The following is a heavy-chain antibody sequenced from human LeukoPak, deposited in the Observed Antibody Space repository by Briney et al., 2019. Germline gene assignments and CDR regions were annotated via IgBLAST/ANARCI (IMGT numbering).Heavy chain of an antibody. CDR2: ISAGGGVT. J-gene: IGHJ4*02. D-gene: IGHD3-16*01. Sequence: GGSLRLSCAASGFTFGDSAMTWVRQAPGKGLELISAISAGGGVTIYADSAEDRFTISGDNSRNTLYLQMNSLRIDDTAIYYCAKGGNNAPLDYWGQGTLVTVSS. CDR3: AKGGNNAPLDY. CDR1: GFTFGDSA. V-gene: IGHV3-23*01.